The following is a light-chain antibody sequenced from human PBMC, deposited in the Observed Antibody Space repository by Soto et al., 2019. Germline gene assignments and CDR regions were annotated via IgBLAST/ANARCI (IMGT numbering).Light chain of an antibody. CDR1: QSVSSY. CDR2: DAS. V-gene: IGKV3-11*01. Sequence: EIVLTQSPATLSLSPGERATLSCRASQSVSSYLAWYQQKPGQAPRLLIYDASNRATGIPARFSGSGSGTDFTLTISSLEPEDFAVYYCQHRSNWPAVTFGPRTKVDIK. CDR3: QHRSNWPAVT. J-gene: IGKJ3*01.